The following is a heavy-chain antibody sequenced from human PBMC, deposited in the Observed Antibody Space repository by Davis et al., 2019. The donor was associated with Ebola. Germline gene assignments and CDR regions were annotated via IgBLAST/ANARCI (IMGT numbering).Heavy chain of an antibody. J-gene: IGHJ4*02. V-gene: IGHV3-23*01. D-gene: IGHD1-1*01. CDR1: GFDFSSHP. CDR2: VTASGGHT. Sequence: GESLKIPCSSSGFDFSSHPMYWVRQAPGKGLQWVASVTASGGHTFDADSVKGRFTISRDISRSTLFLQMNGLRAEDTGVYYCAKPVMTALTTGDYCGQGTLVVVSS. CDR3: AKPVMTALTTGDY.